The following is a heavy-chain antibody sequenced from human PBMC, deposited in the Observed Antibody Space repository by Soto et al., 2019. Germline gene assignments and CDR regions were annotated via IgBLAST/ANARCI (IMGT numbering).Heavy chain of an antibody. D-gene: IGHD2-2*01. Sequence: LRLSCAASGFTFRNHGMHWVRLAPGKGLQWVAVIWYDGSEKYYADSVKGRFTISRDNSKNILYLQMNSLRGEDTAVYYCARDLGWPAARFDPWGQGTLVTVSS. V-gene: IGHV3-33*01. CDR2: IWYDGSEK. J-gene: IGHJ5*02. CDR1: GFTFRNHG. CDR3: ARDLGWPAARFDP.